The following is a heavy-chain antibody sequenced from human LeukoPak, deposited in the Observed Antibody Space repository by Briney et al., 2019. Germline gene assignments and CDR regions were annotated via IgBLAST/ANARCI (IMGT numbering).Heavy chain of an antibody. CDR1: GGSISSYY. D-gene: IGHD2-2*01. CDR2: IYYSGST. J-gene: IGHJ6*03. V-gene: IGHV4-59*01. Sequence: PSETLSLTCTVSGGSISSYYWSWIRQPPGKGLEWIGYIYYSGSTNYNPSLKSRVTISVGTSKNQFSLKLSSVTAADTAVYYCARGRIVVVPAAIYSYYYYMDVWGKGTTVTVSS. CDR3: ARGRIVVVPAAIYSYYYYMDV.